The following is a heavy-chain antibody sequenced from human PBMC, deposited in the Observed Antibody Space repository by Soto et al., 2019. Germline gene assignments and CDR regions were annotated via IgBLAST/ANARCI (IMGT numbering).Heavy chain of an antibody. Sequence: SETLSLTCAVSSDSISRSHWLTWVRQPPGKGLEWVGDIYHSGSVYYNPSLRNRVTISMDKSNNQFSLNLSSVTAADTAVYYCARPLNPPVVVVAATDGIGYWGQGTLVTVSS. J-gene: IGHJ4*02. CDR1: SDSISRSHW. V-gene: IGHV4-4*02. CDR2: IYHSGSV. CDR3: ARPLNPPVVVVAATDGIGY. D-gene: IGHD2-15*01.